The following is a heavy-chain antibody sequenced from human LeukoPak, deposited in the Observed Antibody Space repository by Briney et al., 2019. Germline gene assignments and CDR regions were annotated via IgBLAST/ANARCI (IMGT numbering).Heavy chain of an antibody. CDR1: GYPIGLDYY. CDR3: ARARSSYESGNGYPNLGWLDP. Sequence: SETLSLTCKVSGYPIGLDYYWVWIRQAPGRGLQWIGGFHRGRIQYNSALKSRVTISIDSSKNQFSRRMWPVTAADTAFYFCARARSSYESGNGYPNLGWLDPWGQGALVTVSS. J-gene: IGHJ5*02. CDR2: FHRGRI. V-gene: IGHV4-38-2*02. D-gene: IGHD5-24*01.